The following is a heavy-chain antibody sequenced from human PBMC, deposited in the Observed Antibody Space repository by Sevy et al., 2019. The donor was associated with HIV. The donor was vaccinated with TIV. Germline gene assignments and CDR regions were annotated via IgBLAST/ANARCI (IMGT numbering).Heavy chain of an antibody. J-gene: IGHJ3*02. CDR3: AKRVAGALAALDI. Sequence: GESLKISCAASGFTFRNYVMNWVRQPPGKGLEWVSVISDGGGTTYYADSVKGRFTISRDDSKSTLYLQMNSLRVEDTAVYFCAKRVAGALAALDIWGQGTMVNVSS. CDR2: ISDGGGTT. D-gene: IGHD3-10*01. V-gene: IGHV3-23*01. CDR1: GFTFRNYV.